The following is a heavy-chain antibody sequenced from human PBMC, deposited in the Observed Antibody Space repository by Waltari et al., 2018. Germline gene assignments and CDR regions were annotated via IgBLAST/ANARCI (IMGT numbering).Heavy chain of an antibody. D-gene: IGHD1-20*01. J-gene: IGHJ4*02. CDR2: IMPSLGME. CDR3: ASSPITGTTTRDY. V-gene: IGHV1-69*02. Sequence: QVQLVQSGAEVKKPGSSVKVSCKASGGTFSSYTISWVRQAPGQGLEWMGRIMPSLGMEKDAVKFQGRVTITEDKSTRTAYMELRSLRSEDTAVYYCASSPITGTTTRDYWGQGTLVTVSS. CDR1: GGTFSSYT.